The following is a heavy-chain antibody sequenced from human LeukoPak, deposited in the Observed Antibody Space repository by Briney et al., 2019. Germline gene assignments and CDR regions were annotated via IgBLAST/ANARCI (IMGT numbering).Heavy chain of an antibody. Sequence: ASVKVSCKASGYTFTSYGISCVRQAPGQGLEWMGWISAYNGNTNYAQKLQGRVTMTTDTSTSTAYMELRSLRSDDTAVYYCAREGPMTTVTTNSPRGAFDIWGQGTLVTVSS. D-gene: IGHD4-17*01. J-gene: IGHJ3*02. CDR3: AREGPMTTVTTNSPRGAFDI. CDR1: GYTFTSYG. V-gene: IGHV1-18*01. CDR2: ISAYNGNT.